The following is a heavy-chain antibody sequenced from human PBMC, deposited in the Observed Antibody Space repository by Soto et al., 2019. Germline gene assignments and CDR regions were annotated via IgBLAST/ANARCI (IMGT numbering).Heavy chain of an antibody. J-gene: IGHJ6*02. Sequence: QVQLVESGGGVVQPGRSLRLSCAASGFTSSSYGMHWVRQAPGKGLEWVAVISYDGSNKYYADSVKGRFTISRDNSKNTLFLQMNSLRAEDTAVYYCARGGLWDSCYYGMDIWGQGTTVTVSS. CDR3: ARGGLWDSCYYGMDI. V-gene: IGHV3-30-3*01. D-gene: IGHD7-27*01. CDR2: ISYDGSNK. CDR1: GFTSSSYG.